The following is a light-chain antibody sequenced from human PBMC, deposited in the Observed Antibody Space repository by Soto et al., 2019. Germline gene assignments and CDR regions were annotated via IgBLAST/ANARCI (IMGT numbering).Light chain of an antibody. Sequence: EIVLTQSPDTLSLSPGKRATLSCRASQSLSTTDLVWYQQKSGQPPRLVIHGTFSTASGIPARFSGSGSGTDFTLPISRLEHADSAVYYCQQYGSLPYIFGRGTRLEI. CDR1: QSLSTTD. CDR2: GTF. V-gene: IGKV3-20*01. J-gene: IGKJ5*01. CDR3: QQYGSLPYI.